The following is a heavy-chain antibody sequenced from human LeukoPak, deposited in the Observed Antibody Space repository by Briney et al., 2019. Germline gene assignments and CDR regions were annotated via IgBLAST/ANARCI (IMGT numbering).Heavy chain of an antibody. CDR1: GGSFSGYY. CDR3: AREGDTSIIKNWLDP. D-gene: IGHD2/OR15-2a*01. CDR2: INHSGST. Sequence: PSETLSLTCAVYGGSFSGYYWSWIRQPPGKGLEWIGEINHSGSTNYNPSLKSRVTISVDTSKNQFSLKLSSVTAADTAVYYCAREGDTSIIKNWLDPWGQGTLVTVSS. J-gene: IGHJ5*02. V-gene: IGHV4-34*01.